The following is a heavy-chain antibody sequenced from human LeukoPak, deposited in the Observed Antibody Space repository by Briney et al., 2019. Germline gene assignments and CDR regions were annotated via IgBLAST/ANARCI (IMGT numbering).Heavy chain of an antibody. CDR2: IKQDGSEK. CDR1: GFTFSSYW. D-gene: IGHD4-11*01. V-gene: IGHV3-7*01. CDR3: ARDRFWYSNYPYYFDY. J-gene: IGHJ4*02. Sequence: GGSLRLSCAASGFTFSSYWMSWVRQAPGKGLEWVANIKQDGSEKYYVDPVKGRFTISRDNAKNSLYLQMNSLRAEDTAVYYCARDRFWYSNYPYYFDYWGQGTLVTVSS.